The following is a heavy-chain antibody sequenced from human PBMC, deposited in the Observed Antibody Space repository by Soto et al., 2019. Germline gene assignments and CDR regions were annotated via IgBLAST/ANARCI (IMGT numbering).Heavy chain of an antibody. CDR1: GYTFTNYG. V-gene: IGHV1-18*01. D-gene: IGHD3-10*01. CDR3: ARDTHTYYYGSGSILGFDY. CDR2: ISPYNGNT. J-gene: IGHJ4*02. Sequence: QVQLVQSGAEVKKPGASVKVSCKASGYTFTNYGISWVRQAPGQGPEWMGWISPYNGNTNYVQNLQGRVTMTTDTSTSTAYMELRSLRSDDTAVYYCARDTHTYYYGSGSILGFDYWGQGTLVTVSS.